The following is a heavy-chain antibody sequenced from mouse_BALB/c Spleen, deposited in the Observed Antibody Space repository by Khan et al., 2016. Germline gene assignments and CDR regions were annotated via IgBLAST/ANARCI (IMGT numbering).Heavy chain of an antibody. CDR2: IFPGTGTT. CDR3: ARWGY. CDR1: GYTFTSYW. Sequence: VQLQESGAELVKPGASVKLSCKTSGYTFTSYWIQWVKQRPGQGLGWIGEIFPGTGTTYYNEKFKGKATLTIDTSSSTAYMQLSSLTSEDSAVYFCARWGYWGQGTSVTVSS. V-gene: IGHV1S132*01. J-gene: IGHJ4*01.